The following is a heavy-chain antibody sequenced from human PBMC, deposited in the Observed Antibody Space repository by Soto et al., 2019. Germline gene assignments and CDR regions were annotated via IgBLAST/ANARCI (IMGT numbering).Heavy chain of an antibody. J-gene: IGHJ4*02. CDR3: AKGWSYSNYWVFDY. V-gene: IGHV3-23*01. D-gene: IGHD4-4*01. CDR2: ISGSGGST. CDR1: GFTFSSDA. Sequence: EVQLLESGGGLVQPGGSLRLSCAASGFTFSSDAMSWVRQAPGKGLEWVSAISGSGGSTYYAYSVKGRFTISRDNSKNTLYLQMNSLRAEDTAVYYCAKGWSYSNYWVFDYWGQGTLVTVS.